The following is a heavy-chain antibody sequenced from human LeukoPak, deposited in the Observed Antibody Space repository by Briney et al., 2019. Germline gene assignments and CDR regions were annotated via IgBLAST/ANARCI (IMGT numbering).Heavy chain of an antibody. D-gene: IGHD3-3*01. CDR2: IYSGGST. CDR3: AKSSGPLRFLFDP. CDR1: GFTVSSNY. V-gene: IGHV3-53*01. J-gene: IGHJ5*02. Sequence: GGSLRLSCAASGFTVSSNYMSWVRQAPGKGLEGVSVIYSGGSTYYADSVKGRFTLSRDNSKNTLYLQMNSLRAEDTAVYFCAKSSGPLRFLFDPWGQGTLVTVSS.